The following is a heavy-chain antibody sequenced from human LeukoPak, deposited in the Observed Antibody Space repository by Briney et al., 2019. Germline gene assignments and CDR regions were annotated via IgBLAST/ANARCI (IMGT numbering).Heavy chain of an antibody. Sequence: ASVKVSCKASGYTFTSYGISWVRQAPGQGLEWMGWISAYNGNTNYAQKLLGRVTMTTDTSTSTAYMELRSLRSDDTAVYYCARAHYYGSGSYLTNDAFDIWGQGTMVTVSS. J-gene: IGHJ3*02. D-gene: IGHD3-10*01. CDR1: GYTFTSYG. CDR3: ARAHYYGSGSYLTNDAFDI. V-gene: IGHV1-18*01. CDR2: ISAYNGNT.